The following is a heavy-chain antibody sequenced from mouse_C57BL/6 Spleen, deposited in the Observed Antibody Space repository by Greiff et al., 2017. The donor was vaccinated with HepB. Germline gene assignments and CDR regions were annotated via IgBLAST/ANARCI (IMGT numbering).Heavy chain of an antibody. CDR1: GYTFTDYE. D-gene: IGHD1-1*01. J-gene: IGHJ2*01. Sequence: QVQLQQSGAELVRPGASVTLSCKASGYTFTDYEMHWVKQTPVHGLEWIGAIDPETGGTAYNQKFKGKAILTADKSSSTAYMELRSLTSEDSAVYYCTRDYGSSRYYFDYWGQGTTLTVSS. CDR3: TRDYGSSRYYFDY. V-gene: IGHV1-15*01. CDR2: IDPETGGT.